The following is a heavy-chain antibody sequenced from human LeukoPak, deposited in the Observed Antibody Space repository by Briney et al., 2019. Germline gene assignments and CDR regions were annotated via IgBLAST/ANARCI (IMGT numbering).Heavy chain of an antibody. CDR1: GGSISTSNYY. Sequence: PSETLSLTCTVSGGSISTSNYYWGWIRQPPGKGLEWIGSIYHSGSTNYNPSLKSRVTISVDTSKNQFSLKLSSVTTADTAVYYCARANAAISYVMDVWGQGTTVTVSS. CDR3: ARANAAISYVMDV. D-gene: IGHD5-18*01. V-gene: IGHV4-39*07. J-gene: IGHJ6*02. CDR2: IYHSGST.